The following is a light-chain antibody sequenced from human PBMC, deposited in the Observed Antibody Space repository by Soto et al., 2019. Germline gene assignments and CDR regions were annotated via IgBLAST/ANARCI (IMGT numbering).Light chain of an antibody. CDR2: DGS. J-gene: IGKJ1*01. Sequence: DIQMTQSPSTLSASVGDRVTITCRASQSISSWLAWYQQKPGKAPKLLIYDGSSLESGVPSRFSDSGSGTEFTLTISSLQPDDFATYYCQQYNSYSTFGQGTKVEIK. V-gene: IGKV1-5*01. CDR3: QQYNSYST. CDR1: QSISSW.